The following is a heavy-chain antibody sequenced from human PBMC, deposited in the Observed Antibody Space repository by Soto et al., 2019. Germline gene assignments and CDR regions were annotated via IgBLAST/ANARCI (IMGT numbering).Heavy chain of an antibody. D-gene: IGHD6-6*01. V-gene: IGHV3-21*01. CDR3: ATFRSSSSFNYYYYGMDV. CDR1: GFTFSSYS. CDR2: ISSSSSYI. Sequence: GGSLRLSCAASGFTFSSYSMNWVRQAPGKGLEWVSSISSSSSYIYYADSVKGRFTISRDNAKNSLYLQMNSLRAEDTAVYYCATFRSSSSFNYYYYGMDVWGQGTTVTVSS. J-gene: IGHJ6*02.